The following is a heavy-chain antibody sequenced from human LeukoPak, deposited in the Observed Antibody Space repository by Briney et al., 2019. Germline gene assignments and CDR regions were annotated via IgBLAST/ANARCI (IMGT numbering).Heavy chain of an antibody. CDR2: IIPIFGTA. V-gene: IGHV1-69*13. J-gene: IGHJ4*02. Sequence: SVKVSCKASGGTFSSYAISWVRQAPGQGLEWMGGIIPIFGTANYAQKFQGRVTITADESTSTAYMELSSLRSEDTAVYYCAPRAKYSYGYRDYWGQGTLVTVPS. CDR1: GGTFSSYA. CDR3: APRAKYSYGYRDY. D-gene: IGHD5-18*01.